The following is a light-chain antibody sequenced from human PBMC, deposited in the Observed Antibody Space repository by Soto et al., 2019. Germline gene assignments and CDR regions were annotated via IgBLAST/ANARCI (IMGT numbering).Light chain of an antibody. CDR2: GAS. CDR1: QSVSSN. V-gene: IGKV3-15*01. J-gene: IGKJ1*01. Sequence: EIVMTQSPATLSVSPGERATLSCRASQSVSSNLAWYQQKPGQAPRLLIYGASTRATGIPARFSGSGSGTAFTLTITSLQSDDFGVYYCQQYADWPTTFGQGTKVDIK. CDR3: QQYADWPTT.